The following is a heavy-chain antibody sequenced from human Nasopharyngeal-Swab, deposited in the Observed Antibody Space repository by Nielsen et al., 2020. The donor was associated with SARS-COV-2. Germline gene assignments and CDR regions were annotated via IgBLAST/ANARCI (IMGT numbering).Heavy chain of an antibody. D-gene: IGHD5-12*01. CDR3: AREEVVATSWRAFDI. CDR2: ISYDGSNN. J-gene: IGHJ3*02. Sequence: VRQAPGKGLEWVAVISYDGSNNDYADSVKGRFTISRDNSKNTLYLQMNSLRAEDTAVYYCAREEVVATSWRAFDIWGQGTMVTVSS. V-gene: IGHV3-30-3*01.